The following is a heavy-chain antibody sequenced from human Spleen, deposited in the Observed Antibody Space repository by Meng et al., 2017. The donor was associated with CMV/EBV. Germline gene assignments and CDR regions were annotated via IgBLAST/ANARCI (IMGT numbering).Heavy chain of an antibody. CDR3: AKGGGWNYEDY. D-gene: IGHD1-7*01. CDR1: GFTFTTFS. CDR2: IRYDGSIQ. Sequence: LSLTCAASGFTFTTFSVHWVRQAPGKGLEWVAFIRYDGSIQYYADSVKGRFTISRDNSNNTVSLQMNSLRTEDTTLYYCAKGGGWNYEDYWGQGTLVTVSS. V-gene: IGHV3-30*02. J-gene: IGHJ4*02.